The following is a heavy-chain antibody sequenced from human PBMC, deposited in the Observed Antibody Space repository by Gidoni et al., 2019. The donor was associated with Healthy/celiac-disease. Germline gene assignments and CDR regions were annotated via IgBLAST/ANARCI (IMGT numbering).Heavy chain of an antibody. Sequence: QVQLVESGGGVVQPGRSLRLSCAASGFTFSSYGMHWVRQAPGKGLEWVAVIWYDGSNKYYADSVKGRFTISRDNSKNTLYLQMNSLRAEDTAVYYCARDQKAYNFCFQHWGQGTLVTVSS. CDR3: ARDQKAYNFCFQH. CDR2: IWYDGSNK. V-gene: IGHV3-33*01. J-gene: IGHJ1*01. CDR1: GFTFSSYG. D-gene: IGHD1-1*01.